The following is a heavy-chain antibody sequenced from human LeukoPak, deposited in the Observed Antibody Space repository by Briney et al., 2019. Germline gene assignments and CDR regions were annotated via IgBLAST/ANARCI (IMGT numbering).Heavy chain of an antibody. CDR3: AHRLWDIVVVPAALDAFDI. D-gene: IGHD2-2*01. Sequence: GSGPTLVKPTQTLTLTCTFSGFSLSTSGVGVGWIRQPPGKALEWLALIYWNDDKRYSPYLKSRLTITKDTSKNQVVLTMTNMDPVDTATYYCAHRLWDIVVVPAALDAFDIWGQGTMVTVSS. CDR1: GFSLSTSGVG. J-gene: IGHJ3*02. V-gene: IGHV2-5*01. CDR2: IYWNDDK.